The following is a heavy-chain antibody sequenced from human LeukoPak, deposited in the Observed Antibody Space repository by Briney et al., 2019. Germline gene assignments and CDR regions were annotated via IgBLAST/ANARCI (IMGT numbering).Heavy chain of an antibody. CDR1: GFTLSSHG. D-gene: IGHD5-18*01. J-gene: IGHJ6*02. CDR2: LWYDGRNK. CDR3: ARDPQHSMDV. Sequence: GGSLRLSCVASGFTLSSHGMHWVRQAPGKGLEWVAVLWYDGRNKYYADSVKGRFTNSRDDSKNTLYLQMNSLRAEDTAVYYCARDPQHSMDVWGQGTTITVSS. V-gene: IGHV3-33*01.